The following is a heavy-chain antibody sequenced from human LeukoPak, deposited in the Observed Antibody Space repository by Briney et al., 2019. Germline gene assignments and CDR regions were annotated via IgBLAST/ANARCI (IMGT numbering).Heavy chain of an antibody. J-gene: IGHJ4*02. D-gene: IGHD3-3*01. CDR1: GYTFTSYD. CDR3: ARAIWNVLRFLEWPQYYFDY. Sequence: ASVKVSCKASGYTFTSYDINWVRPATGQGLEWMGWLNPNSSNTGYAQKFQGRVTITRNTSISTAYMELSSLRSEDTAVYYCARAIWNVLRFLEWPQYYFDYWGQGTLVTVSS. V-gene: IGHV1-8*03. CDR2: LNPNSSNT.